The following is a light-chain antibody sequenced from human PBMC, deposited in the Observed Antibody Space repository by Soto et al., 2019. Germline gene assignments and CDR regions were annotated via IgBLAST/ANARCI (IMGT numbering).Light chain of an antibody. Sequence: QSVLTQPPSVSGAPGQRVTISCTGGSSNTGAGYDVHWYQQLPGTAPKLLIYTNNNRPSGVPDRFSGSKSGTSASLAITGLQAEDEADYYCQSYDNSLSGSRVFGGGTKLTVL. CDR1: SSNTGAGYD. J-gene: IGLJ2*01. V-gene: IGLV1-40*01. CDR3: QSYDNSLSGSRV. CDR2: TNN.